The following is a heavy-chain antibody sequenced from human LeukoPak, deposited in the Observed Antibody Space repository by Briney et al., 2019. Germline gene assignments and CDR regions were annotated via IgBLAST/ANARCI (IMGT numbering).Heavy chain of an antibody. V-gene: IGHV3-33*01. J-gene: IGHJ4*02. CDR3: AREENNGYSSSWYFDY. Sequence: GGSLRLSCAASGSTFSSYGMHWVRQAPGKGLEWVAVIWYDGSNKYYADSVKGRFTISRDNSKNTLYLQMNSLRAEDTAVYYCAREENNGYSSSWYFDYWGQGTLVTVSS. CDR1: GSTFSSYG. D-gene: IGHD6-13*01. CDR2: IWYDGSNK.